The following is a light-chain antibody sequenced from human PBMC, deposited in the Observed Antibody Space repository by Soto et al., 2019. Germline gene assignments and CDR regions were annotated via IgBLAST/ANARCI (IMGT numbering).Light chain of an antibody. CDR2: EVF. J-gene: IGLJ3*02. CDR1: SSDVGGYNY. Sequence: QSALTQPRSVSGSPGQSVTVSCTGTSSDVGGYNYVSWYQQHPGKAPKLLIYEVFNRPSGVSNRFSGSKSGNTASLTISGLRTEDEADYYCSSCSSSNTPCVMFGGGTKLTVL. CDR3: SSCSSSNTPCVM. V-gene: IGLV2-14*01.